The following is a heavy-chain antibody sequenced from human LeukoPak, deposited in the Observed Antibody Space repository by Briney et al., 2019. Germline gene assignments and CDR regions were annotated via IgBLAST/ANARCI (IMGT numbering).Heavy chain of an antibody. V-gene: IGHV4-30-4*01. Sequence: SETLSLTCTVSGVSVSSGDYYWSWIRQPPGKGLEWIGYIYYSGSTYYNPSLKSRVTISVDTSKNQFSLKLSSVTAADTAVYYCARERYDSSGYYDYWGQGTLVTVSS. CDR3: ARERYDSSGYYDY. CDR2: IYYSGST. CDR1: GVSVSSGDYY. D-gene: IGHD3-22*01. J-gene: IGHJ4*02.